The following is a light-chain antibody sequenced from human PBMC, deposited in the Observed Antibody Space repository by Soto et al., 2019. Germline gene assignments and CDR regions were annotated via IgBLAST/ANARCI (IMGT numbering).Light chain of an antibody. CDR2: AAS. CDR1: QAISSW. Sequence: DIQITQSPSSVSASGGDRVTITCLASQAISSWLAWYQQKPGKAPKLLIYAASRLQSGVPSRFSGSGSGTDFTLTISSLQPEDFATYYCQQANSFPPTTFGQGTKVDIX. J-gene: IGKJ1*01. CDR3: QQANSFPPTT. V-gene: IGKV1-12*01.